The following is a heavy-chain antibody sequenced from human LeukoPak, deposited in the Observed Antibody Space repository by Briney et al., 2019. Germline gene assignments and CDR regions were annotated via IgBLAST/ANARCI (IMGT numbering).Heavy chain of an antibody. CDR2: ISSSSYI. CDR3: ARGQPASDYYYYYYMDV. D-gene: IGHD6-13*01. J-gene: IGHJ6*03. CDR1: GFTFSSYS. V-gene: IGHV3-21*01. Sequence: SGGSLRLSCAASGFTFSSYSMNWVRQAPGKGLEWVSSISSSSYIYYADSVKGRFTISRDNAKNSLYLQMNSLRAEDTAVYYCARGQPASDYYYYYYMDVWGKGTTVTVSS.